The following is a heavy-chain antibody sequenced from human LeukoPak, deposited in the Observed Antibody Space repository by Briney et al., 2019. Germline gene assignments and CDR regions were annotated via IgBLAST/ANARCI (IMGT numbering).Heavy chain of an antibody. CDR1: GFTFSSYS. Sequence: PGGSLRLSCAASGFTFSSYSMNWVRQAPGKGLEWVSSISSSSSYIYYADSVKGRFTISRDNAKNSLYLQMNSLRAEDTAVYYCARGLDLYSGSYYVSDYWGQGTLVTVSS. D-gene: IGHD1-26*01. CDR2: ISSSSSYI. CDR3: ARGLDLYSGSYYVSDY. V-gene: IGHV3-21*01. J-gene: IGHJ4*02.